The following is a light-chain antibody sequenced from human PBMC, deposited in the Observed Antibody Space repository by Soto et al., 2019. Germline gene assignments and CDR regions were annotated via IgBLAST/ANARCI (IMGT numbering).Light chain of an antibody. CDR1: QSVSSY. J-gene: IGKJ1*01. CDR3: QQFGASLTWT. CDR2: DAS. Sequence: IVLTQSPATLSLSPGKRATLSCRASQSVSSYLAWYQQKPGQAPRLLIYDASNRATGIPARFSGSGSGTDFTLTISRLEPEDFAVYYCQQFGASLTWTFGQGTKVDIK. V-gene: IGKV3-11*01.